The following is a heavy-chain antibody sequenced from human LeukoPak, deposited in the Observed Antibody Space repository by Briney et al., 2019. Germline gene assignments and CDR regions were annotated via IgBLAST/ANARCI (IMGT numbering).Heavy chain of an antibody. CDR1: GYTFTSSG. D-gene: IGHD3-10*01. J-gene: IGHJ4*02. CDR2: TSAYKGST. V-gene: IGHV1-18*01. CDR3: ARDLDFRVVIITPQSPFDY. Sequence: ASVKVSCKASGYTFTSSGISWERQPPRQGLERMGWTSAYKGSTNYEQMLQGRVPMTPDPCTSTAYMELTSLRSDDTAVYYCARDLDFRVVIITPQSPFDYWGQGTLVTVSS.